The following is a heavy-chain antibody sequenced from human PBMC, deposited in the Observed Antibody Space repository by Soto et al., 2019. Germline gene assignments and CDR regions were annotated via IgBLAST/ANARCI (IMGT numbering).Heavy chain of an antibody. CDR1: GGTFSSYA. CDR3: GGGYPSTTFDY. CDR2: IIPIFGTA. D-gene: IGHD3-16*02. Sequence: QVQLVQSGAEVKKPGSSVKVSCKASGGTFSSYAISWVRQAPGQGLEWMGGIIPIFGTANYAQNFQGRVTMHSDDSARTAYMELSSLRSEDTGVDYCGGGYPSTTFDYWGQRTLVTVGS. V-gene: IGHV1-69*01. J-gene: IGHJ4*02.